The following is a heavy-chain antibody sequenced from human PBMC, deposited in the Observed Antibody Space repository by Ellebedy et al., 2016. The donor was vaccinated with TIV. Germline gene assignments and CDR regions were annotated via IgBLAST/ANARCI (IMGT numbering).Heavy chain of an antibody. J-gene: IGHJ4*02. CDR2: MCPSDGSI. CDR3: ARVYTGLDY. D-gene: IGHD3-16*01. Sequence: ASVKVSCKASGGTFSSYAISWVRQAPGQGLEWMGRMCPSDGSISYAEKFQGRVTITRDTSASTAYMELSSLRSEDTAVYYCARVYTGLDYWGQGTLVTVSS. CDR1: GGTFSSYA. V-gene: IGHV1-69*04.